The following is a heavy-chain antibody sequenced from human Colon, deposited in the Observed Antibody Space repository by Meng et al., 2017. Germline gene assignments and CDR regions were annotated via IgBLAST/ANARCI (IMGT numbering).Heavy chain of an antibody. CDR1: GYSFTSYG. CDR3: ARDERGGPYYFDY. CDR2: IYTADGKK. Sequence: QVHLVQSGAELKKPGASVKVSCQASGYSFTSYGMHWLGQAPGQRPEWMGWIYTADGKKRYSQRFQDRLTITSDTFARTAYMELSSLRSKDTAVYFFARDERGGPYYFDYWGQGTLVTVSS. V-gene: IGHV1-3*04. J-gene: IGHJ4*02.